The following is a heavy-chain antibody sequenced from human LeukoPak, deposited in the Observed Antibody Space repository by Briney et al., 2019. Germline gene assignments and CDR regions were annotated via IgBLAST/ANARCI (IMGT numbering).Heavy chain of an antibody. CDR1: GFTFSSYS. CDR3: ARVSHSSGYYHNAFDI. D-gene: IGHD3-22*01. CDR2: ISNSSSYI. Sequence: GGSLRLSCAASGFTFSSYSMNWVRQAPGKGLEWVSSISNSSSYIYYADSVKGRFTISRDNAKNSLYLQMNSLRAEDTAVYYCARVSHSSGYYHNAFDIWGQGTMVTVSS. J-gene: IGHJ3*02. V-gene: IGHV3-21*01.